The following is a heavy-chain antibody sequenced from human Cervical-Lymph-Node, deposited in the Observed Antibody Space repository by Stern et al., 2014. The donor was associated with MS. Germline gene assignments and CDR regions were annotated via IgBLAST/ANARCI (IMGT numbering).Heavy chain of an antibody. CDR2: ISSSGSTI. CDR3: ASPLYYYDSSAWVTSDDY. CDR1: GFTFSDYY. D-gene: IGHD3-22*01. V-gene: IGHV3-11*01. J-gene: IGHJ4*02. Sequence: QVQLVESGGGLVKPGGSLRLSCAASGFTFSDYYMSWIRQAPGKGLEWVSYISSSGSTIYYADSVKGRFTISRDNAKNSLYLQMNSLRSEDTAVYYCASPLYYYDSSAWVTSDDYWGQGTLVTVSS.